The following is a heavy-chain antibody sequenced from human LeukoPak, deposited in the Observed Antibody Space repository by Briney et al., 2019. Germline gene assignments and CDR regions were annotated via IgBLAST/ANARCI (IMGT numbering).Heavy chain of an antibody. CDR3: ARDLYCSGGSCSFNWFDP. Sequence: SETLSLTCAVYGGSFSGYYWSWIRQPPGKGLEWIGEINHSGSTNYNPSLKSRVTISVDTSKNQFSLKLSSVTAADTAVYYCARDLYCSGGSCSFNWFDPWGQGTLVTVSS. J-gene: IGHJ5*02. D-gene: IGHD2-15*01. V-gene: IGHV4-34*01. CDR2: INHSGST. CDR1: GGSFSGYY.